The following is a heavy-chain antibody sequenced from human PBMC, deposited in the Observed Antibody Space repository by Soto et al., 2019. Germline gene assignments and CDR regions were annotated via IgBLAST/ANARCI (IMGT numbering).Heavy chain of an antibody. CDR1: GFTFSSYA. J-gene: IGHJ6*02. CDR3: ARDGGVLMDV. V-gene: IGHV3-30-3*01. D-gene: IGHD3-16*01. Sequence: QVQLVESGGGVVQPGRSLRLSCAASGFTFSSYARHWVRQAPGKGLEWVAVISYDGSNKYYADSVKGRFTISRDNSKNTLYLQMNSLRAEDTAVYYCARDGGVLMDVWGQGTTVTVSS. CDR2: ISYDGSNK.